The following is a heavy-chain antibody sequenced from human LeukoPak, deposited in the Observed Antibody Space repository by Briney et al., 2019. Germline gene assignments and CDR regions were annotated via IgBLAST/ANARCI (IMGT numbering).Heavy chain of an antibody. Sequence: GGSLRLSCVASGFTFSRHWMSWVRQVPGRGLEWVANIKQDGGEKYYLDSVKGRFTISRDNAKNSLYLQMISLRAEDTAVYFCAREVITVTFGGLFFDPWGQGTLVTVSS. CDR3: AREVITVTFGGLFFDP. V-gene: IGHV3-7*05. D-gene: IGHD3-16*01. CDR2: IKQDGGEK. J-gene: IGHJ5*02. CDR1: GFTFSRHW.